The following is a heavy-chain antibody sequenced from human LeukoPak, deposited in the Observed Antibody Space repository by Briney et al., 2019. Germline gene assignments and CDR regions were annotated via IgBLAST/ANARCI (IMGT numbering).Heavy chain of an antibody. CDR2: IYYSGST. J-gene: IGHJ6*03. CDR1: GGSFSSYF. D-gene: IGHD6-19*01. V-gene: IGHV4-59*12. Sequence: SETLSLTCTVSGGSFSSYFWSWIRQPPGKGLEWIGYIYYSGSTHYNSSLKSRVTISLDTSKNQFSLKLSSVAAADTAVYYCARGASITGYSSGWYGYYYYYYMDVWGKGTTVTVSS. CDR3: ARGASITGYSSGWYGYYYYYYMDV.